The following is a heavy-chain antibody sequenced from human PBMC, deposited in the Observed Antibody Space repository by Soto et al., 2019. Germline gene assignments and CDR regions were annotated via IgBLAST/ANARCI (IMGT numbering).Heavy chain of an antibody. J-gene: IGHJ6*02. CDR2: MDPNSGNT. CDR1: GYTFTSYD. CDR3: ARGAGILTGMVYYGMDV. Sequence: RASVKVSCKASGYTFTSYDINWVRQATGQGLEWMGWMDPNSGNTGYAQKFQGRVTMTRNTSISTAYMELSSLRSEDTAVYYCARGAGILTGMVYYGMDVWGQGTTVTVSS. D-gene: IGHD3-9*01. V-gene: IGHV1-8*01.